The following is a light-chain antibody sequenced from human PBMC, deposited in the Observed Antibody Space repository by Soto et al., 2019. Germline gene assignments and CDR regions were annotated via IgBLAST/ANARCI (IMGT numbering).Light chain of an antibody. Sequence: QSVLTQPASVSGSPGQSITISCTGTNSDLGTYNLVSWYQQHPGKAPKLIICEVNKWPSGAPSRFSGSKSGNTASLTISGLQADDEADYSCCSYAGSVAYVFGTGTKVTVL. J-gene: IGLJ1*01. CDR2: EVN. CDR1: NSDLGTYNL. CDR3: CSYAGSVAYV. V-gene: IGLV2-23*02.